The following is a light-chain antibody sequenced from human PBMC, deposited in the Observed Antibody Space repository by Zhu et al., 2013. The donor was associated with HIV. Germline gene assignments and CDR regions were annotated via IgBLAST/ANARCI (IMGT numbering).Light chain of an antibody. CDR1: TSNIVSGY. CDR2: RND. V-gene: IGLV1-47*01. J-gene: IGLJ2*01. Sequence: QSVLTQPPSASGTPGQRVTISCSGVTSNIVSGYVYWYQQVPGMAPKLLIYRNDQRPSGVPDRISGSKSGTSASLTISGLRSEDEADYYCAAWDDSLSVVAFGGGTKLTVL. CDR3: AAWDDSLSVVA.